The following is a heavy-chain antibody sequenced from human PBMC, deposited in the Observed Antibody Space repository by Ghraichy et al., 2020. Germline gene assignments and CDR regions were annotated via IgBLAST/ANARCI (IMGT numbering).Heavy chain of an antibody. V-gene: IGHV3-21*01. D-gene: IGHD3-10*01. CDR1: GFTFSSYS. CDR2: ISSSSSYI. Sequence: GGSLRLSCAASGFTFSSYSMNWVRQAPGKGLEWVSSISSSSSYIYYADSVKGRFTISRDNAKNSLYLQMNSLRAEDTAVYYCAREGVRGGKYGGWGQGTLVTVSS. J-gene: IGHJ4*02. CDR3: AREGVRGGKYGG.